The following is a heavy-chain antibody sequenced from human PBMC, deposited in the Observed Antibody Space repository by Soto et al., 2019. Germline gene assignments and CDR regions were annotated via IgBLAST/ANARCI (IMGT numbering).Heavy chain of an antibody. J-gene: IGHJ3*02. V-gene: IGHV1-3*01. Sequence: ASVKVSCKASGYTFTSYAMQWVRQAPGQRLEWMGWVNAGNGNTKYSQKFQGRVTITRDTSASTAYMELSSLRSEDTAVYYCARAVSPRPYAFDIWGQGTMVTVSS. CDR2: VNAGNGNT. CDR1: GYTFTSYA. CDR3: ARAVSPRPYAFDI. D-gene: IGHD6-25*01.